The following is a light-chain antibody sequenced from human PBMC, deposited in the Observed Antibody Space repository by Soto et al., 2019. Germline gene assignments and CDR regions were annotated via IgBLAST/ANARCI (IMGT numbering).Light chain of an antibody. Sequence: QSVLTQPPSVSGAPGQRVTISCTGSSSSIGAGFDVNWYQQLPGTAPKLLIHDNSNRPSGVPDRFSGSKSGTSASLAITGLQAEDEADYYCQSYDSSLSGSVFGGGTQLTVL. CDR1: SSSIGAGFD. J-gene: IGLJ3*02. V-gene: IGLV1-40*01. CDR3: QSYDSSLSGSV. CDR2: DNS.